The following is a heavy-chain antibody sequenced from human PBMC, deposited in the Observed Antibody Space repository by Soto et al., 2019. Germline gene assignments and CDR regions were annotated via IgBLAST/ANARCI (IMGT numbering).Heavy chain of an antibody. Sequence: GSLRLSCAASGFTFSNSWMTWVRQAPGKGLEWVAKMNQDGSEKYYEDSVKDRFTISRDNAKNSLSLQMNSLRAEDTAVYFCARDNRGTFDYWGQGALVTV. J-gene: IGHJ4*02. CDR3: ARDNRGTFDY. V-gene: IGHV3-7*03. CDR1: GFTFSNSW. D-gene: IGHD7-27*01. CDR2: MNQDGSEK.